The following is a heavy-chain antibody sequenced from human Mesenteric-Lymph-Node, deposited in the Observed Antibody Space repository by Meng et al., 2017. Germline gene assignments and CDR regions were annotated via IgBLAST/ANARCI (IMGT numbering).Heavy chain of an antibody. CDR1: GFTFSDHY. CDR3: ARVGWDI. Sequence: GESLKISCAASGFTFSDHYMDWVRQALGKGLERIGRIGNKANSHTTQYAASVKDRFTISRDDSKNSLYLQINSLKTEDTAVYYCARVGWDIWGQGTMVTVSS. D-gene: IGHD1-26*01. V-gene: IGHV3-72*01. CDR2: IGNKANSHTT. J-gene: IGHJ3*02.